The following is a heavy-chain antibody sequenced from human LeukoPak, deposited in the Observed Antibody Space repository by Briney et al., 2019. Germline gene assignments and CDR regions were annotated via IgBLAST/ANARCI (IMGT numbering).Heavy chain of an antibody. V-gene: IGHV4-59*01. CDR3: AREGGSSPYESYDWFDH. J-gene: IGHJ5*02. CDR2: IYYSVST. Sequence: SETLSLTCIVSAVSMRSYYWSWIRQPRGKGREWIRYIYYSVSTNYSPSLKNRVTISVDTSKNQFSLKLSSVTAADTAVYYCAREGGSSPYESYDWFDHWGQGTLVTVSS. D-gene: IGHD1-26*01. CDR1: AVSMRSYY.